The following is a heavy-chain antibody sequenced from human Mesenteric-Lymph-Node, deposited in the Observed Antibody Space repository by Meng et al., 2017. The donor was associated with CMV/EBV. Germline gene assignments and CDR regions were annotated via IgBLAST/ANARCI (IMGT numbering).Heavy chain of an antibody. Sequence: GSLRLSCTVSGGSISSYYWSWICQPPGKGLEWIGEINHSGSTNYNPSLKSRVTISVDTSKNQFSLKLSSVTAADTAVYYCARDYGAETGTGNWGQGTLVTVSS. CDR3: ARDYGAETGTGN. J-gene: IGHJ4*02. CDR1: GGSISSYY. D-gene: IGHD6-19*01. CDR2: INHSGST. V-gene: IGHV4-34*01.